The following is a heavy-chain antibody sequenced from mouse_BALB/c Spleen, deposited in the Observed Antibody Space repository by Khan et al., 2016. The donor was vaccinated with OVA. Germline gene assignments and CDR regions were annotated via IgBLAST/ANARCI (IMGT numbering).Heavy chain of an antibody. Sequence: QIQLVQSGPELKKPGETVKISCKASGYTFTNYRMNWVKQAPGKGLKWMGWINTYTGEPTYTDDFKGRFAFSLETSASTAYLQINKLKNEDMATYFCARGASYWYFDVWGAGTTVTVSS. CDR3: ARGASYWYFDV. V-gene: IGHV9-1*02. J-gene: IGHJ1*01. CDR1: GYTFTNYR. CDR2: INTYTGEP.